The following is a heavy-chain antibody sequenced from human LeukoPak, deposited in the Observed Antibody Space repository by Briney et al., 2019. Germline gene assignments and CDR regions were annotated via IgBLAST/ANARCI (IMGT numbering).Heavy chain of an antibody. V-gene: IGHV3-53*01. J-gene: IGHJ4*02. CDR3: ARAIQFGGYFDY. CDR2: IYGGGTT. D-gene: IGHD2-15*01. CDR1: GFTLSNAW. Sequence: PGGSLRLSCAASGFTLSNAWMSWVRQAPGKGLEWVSVIYGGGTTHYADCVRGRFTISRDNSKNTLYLQMNSLRADDTAVYYCARAIQFGGYFDYWGQGTLVTVSS.